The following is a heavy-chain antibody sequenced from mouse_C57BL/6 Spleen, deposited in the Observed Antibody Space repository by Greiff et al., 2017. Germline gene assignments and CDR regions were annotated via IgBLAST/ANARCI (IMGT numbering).Heavy chain of an antibody. J-gene: IGHJ2*01. CDR2: IDPSDSYT. Sequence: VPLQPPGAELVRPGTSVKLSCKASGYTFTSYWMHWVKPRPGQGLEWIGVIDPSDSYTNYNQKFKGKATLTVETSSSTAYMQLSSLTSEDSAVYYCARSGKGYYLDYWGQGTTLTVSS. V-gene: IGHV1-59*01. D-gene: IGHD4-1*01. CDR3: ARSGKGYYLDY. CDR1: GYTFTSYW.